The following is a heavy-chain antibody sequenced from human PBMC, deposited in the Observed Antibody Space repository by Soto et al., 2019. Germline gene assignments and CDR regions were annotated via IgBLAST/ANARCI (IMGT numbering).Heavy chain of an antibody. CDR2: IYYSGST. J-gene: IGHJ3*02. CDR3: ARPLDSSGYYGDGFDI. V-gene: IGHV4-39*01. CDR1: GGSISSSSYY. Sequence: QLQLQESGPGLVKPSETLSLTCTVSGGSISSSSYYWGWIRQPPGKGLEWIGSIYYSGSTYYNPSLKSRVTISVDTSKNQFSLKLSSVTAAYTAVYYCARPLDSSGYYGDGFDIWGQGTMVTVSS. D-gene: IGHD3-22*01.